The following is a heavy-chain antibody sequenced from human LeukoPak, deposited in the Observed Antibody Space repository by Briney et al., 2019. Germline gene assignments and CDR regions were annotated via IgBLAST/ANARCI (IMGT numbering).Heavy chain of an antibody. D-gene: IGHD2-21*01. CDR1: GVSISSDKHY. CDR2: MYYSGST. CDR3: ATPYCGTISCLDVFDI. V-gene: IGHV4-31*03. Sequence: PSETLSLTCTVSGVSISSDKHYWSWIRQRPGKGLEWIGYMYYSGSTSYNPSLKSRVSISLGTPKNQFSLKLTSVTAADTAVYYCATPYCGTISCLDVFDIWGQGTMVTVSS. J-gene: IGHJ3*02.